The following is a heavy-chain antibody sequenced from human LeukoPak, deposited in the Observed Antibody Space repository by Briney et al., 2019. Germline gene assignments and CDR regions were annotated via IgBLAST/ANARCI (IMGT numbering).Heavy chain of an antibody. CDR2: IYYSGST. D-gene: IGHD2-2*01. V-gene: IGHV4-59*01. Sequence: SETLSLTCTVSGGSISSYYWSWIRQPPGKGLEWIGYIYYSGSTNYNPSLKSRVTISVDTSKNQFSLKLSSVTAADTAVYYCAREVVVPAPGGGAFDIWGQGTMVTVSS. CDR3: AREVVVPAPGGGAFDI. J-gene: IGHJ3*02. CDR1: GGSISSYY.